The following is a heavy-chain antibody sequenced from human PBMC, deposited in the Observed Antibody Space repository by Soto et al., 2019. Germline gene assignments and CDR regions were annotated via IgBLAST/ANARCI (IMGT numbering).Heavy chain of an antibody. CDR2: MYYSGAT. Sequence: SETLSLTCTVSGGSISSNSYYWDWIRQPPGKGLEWIGSMYYSGATYHNPSLQSRVTISVDTSKNQFSLHLSSVTAADTAVYYCARHAAYDSVWGKSDGSDYWGQGTLVTAPQ. CDR3: ARHAAYDSVWGKSDGSDY. D-gene: IGHD3-16*01. CDR1: GGSISSNSYY. J-gene: IGHJ4*02. V-gene: IGHV4-39*01.